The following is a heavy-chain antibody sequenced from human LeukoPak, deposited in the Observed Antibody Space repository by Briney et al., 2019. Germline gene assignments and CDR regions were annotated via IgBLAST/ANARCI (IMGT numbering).Heavy chain of an antibody. D-gene: IGHD1-26*01. CDR1: GGSISGYY. V-gene: IGHV4-59*01. Sequence: SETLSLTCTVSGGSISGYYWTWIRQPPGKGLEWIGYIYYTESTNYNPSLKSRVTILLDTSKNQFSLKLSSVTAADTAVYYCARSKWGYAFDVWGQGTMVTVSS. J-gene: IGHJ3*01. CDR3: ARSKWGYAFDV. CDR2: IYYTEST.